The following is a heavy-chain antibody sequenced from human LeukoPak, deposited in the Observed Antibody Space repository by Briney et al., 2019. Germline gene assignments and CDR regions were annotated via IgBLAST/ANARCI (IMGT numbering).Heavy chain of an antibody. CDR1: GGSISSGDHY. Sequence: SQTLSLTCTVSGGSISSGDHYWNWIRQPPGKGLEWLGYIFYGGSTYYNPSLKSRVTISVDTSKNQFSLKLSSVTAADTAVYYCARGFVYYYDSSGYATDAFDIWGQGTMITVSS. D-gene: IGHD3-22*01. V-gene: IGHV4-30-4*01. CDR2: IFYGGST. J-gene: IGHJ3*02. CDR3: ARGFVYYYDSSGYATDAFDI.